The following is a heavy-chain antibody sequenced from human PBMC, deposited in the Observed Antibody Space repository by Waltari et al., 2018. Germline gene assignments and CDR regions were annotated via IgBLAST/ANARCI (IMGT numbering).Heavy chain of an antibody. CDR2: ISDTGGST. CDR3: ARDFYSSLDY. J-gene: IGHJ4*02. D-gene: IGHD6-13*01. V-gene: IGHV4-4*07. Sequence: QLQLQESGPGLVKPSETLSLTCAVSGSSISSNYWSWVRQTPGKELEWIGRISDTGGSTDYNPSLKSRVTISTDTSKNQFSLKLTSVTAADTAVYYCARDFYSSLDYWGQGVLVTVSS. CDR1: GSSISSNY.